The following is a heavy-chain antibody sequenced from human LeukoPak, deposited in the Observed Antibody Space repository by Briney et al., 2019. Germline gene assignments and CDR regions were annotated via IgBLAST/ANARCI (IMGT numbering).Heavy chain of an antibody. Sequence: RPSETLSLTCTVSGDSITSYYWNWIPQPPGKGLEWIGYVYYRGATNYSPSLKTRVTTSIDTSKKQFSLKLSSVTAADTAVYFCAGVFSGRRPFELWGKGTLVTVSS. CDR2: VYYRGAT. J-gene: IGHJ4*02. CDR1: GDSITSYY. CDR3: AGVFSGRRPFEL. V-gene: IGHV4-59*01. D-gene: IGHD3-10*01.